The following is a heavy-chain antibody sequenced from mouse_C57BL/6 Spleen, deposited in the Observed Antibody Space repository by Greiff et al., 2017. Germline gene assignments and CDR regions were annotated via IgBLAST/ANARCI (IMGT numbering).Heavy chain of an antibody. D-gene: IGHD6-2*01. CDR1: GYAFSSYW. Sequence: QVQLKESGAELVKPGASVKISCKASGYAFSSYWMNWVKPRPGKGLEWIGQIYPGAGDTNYNGKFKGKATLTADKSSSTAYMQLSSLTSEDSAVYFCARSLFDYWGQGTTLTVSS. CDR3: ARSLFDY. V-gene: IGHV1-80*01. CDR2: IYPGAGDT. J-gene: IGHJ2*01.